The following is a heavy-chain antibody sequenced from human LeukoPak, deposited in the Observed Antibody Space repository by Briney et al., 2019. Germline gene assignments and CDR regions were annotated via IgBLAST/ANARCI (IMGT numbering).Heavy chain of an antibody. Sequence: PSETLSLTCAVYGGSFSGYYWSWIRQPPGKGLEWIGEINHSGSTNYNPSLKSRVTISVDTSKKQFSLKLSSVTAPDTAVYYCTRSTYNYDNPFDPWGQGTLVTVSS. V-gene: IGHV4-34*01. CDR2: INHSGST. J-gene: IGHJ5*02. CDR3: TRSTYNYDNPFDP. CDR1: GGSFSGYY. D-gene: IGHD3-22*01.